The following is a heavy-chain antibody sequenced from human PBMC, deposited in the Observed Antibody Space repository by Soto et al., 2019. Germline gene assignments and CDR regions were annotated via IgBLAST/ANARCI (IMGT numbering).Heavy chain of an antibody. CDR1: GGSISSGGYY. D-gene: IGHD4-17*01. CDR3: PRVRRDDYGAHFEH. V-gene: IGHV4-31*03. J-gene: IGHJ2*01. Sequence: QVQLQESGPGLVKPSQTLSLTCTVSGGSISSGGYYWSWIRQHPGKGLEWIGYIYYSGSTYYNPSLHSRDTLPVDTSKNQYPLKLSAVTAADTAVYFCPRVRRDDYGAHFEHWGRGTLVTVSS. CDR2: IYYSGST.